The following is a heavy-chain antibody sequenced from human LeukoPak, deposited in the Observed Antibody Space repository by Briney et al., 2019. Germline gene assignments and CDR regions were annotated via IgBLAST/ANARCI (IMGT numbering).Heavy chain of an antibody. CDR2: IYYSGST. V-gene: IGHV4-31*03. CDR3: ARGSRRYYDSSGYWK. J-gene: IGHJ4*02. D-gene: IGHD3-22*01. Sequence: SQTLSLTCTVSGGSISSGGYYWSWIRQHPGKGLEWIGYIYYSGSTYYNPSLKSRVTISVDTSKNQFSLELSSVTAADTAVYYCARGSRRYYDSSGYWKWGQGTLVTVSS. CDR1: GGSISSGGYY.